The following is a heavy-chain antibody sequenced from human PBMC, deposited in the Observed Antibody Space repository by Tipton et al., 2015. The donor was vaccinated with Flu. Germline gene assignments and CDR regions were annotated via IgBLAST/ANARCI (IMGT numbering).Heavy chain of an antibody. D-gene: IGHD3-3*01. Sequence: QLVQSGAEVKKPGASVKVSCKASGYTFTSYGISWVRQAPGQGLEWMGWISAYNGNTNYAQKLQGRVTMTTDTSTSTAYMELRSLRSDHTAVYYCARDRGGPTYYDFWSGFHGMDVWGQGTTVTVSS. CDR2: ISAYNGNT. V-gene: IGHV1-18*01. J-gene: IGHJ6*02. CDR3: ARDRGGPTYYDFWSGFHGMDV. CDR1: GYTFTSYG.